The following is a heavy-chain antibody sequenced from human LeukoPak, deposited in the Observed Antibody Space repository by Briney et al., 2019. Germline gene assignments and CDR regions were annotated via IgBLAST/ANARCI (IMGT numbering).Heavy chain of an antibody. CDR1: GGTFSSYA. D-gene: IGHD3-22*01. CDR2: IIPLFGTA. CDR3: AVGPTYYYDSSGYYRAFDI. Sequence: ASVKVSCKASGGTFSSYAIRWVRQAPGQGLEWMGGIIPLFGTAIYAQKFQGRDTITKDESTSTAYMELSSLRSEDTAVYYCAVGPTYYYDSSGYYRAFDIWGQGTMVTVSS. J-gene: IGHJ3*02. V-gene: IGHV1-69*05.